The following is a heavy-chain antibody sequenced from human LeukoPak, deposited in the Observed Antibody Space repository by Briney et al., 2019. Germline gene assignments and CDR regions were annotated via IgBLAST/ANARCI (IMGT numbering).Heavy chain of an antibody. V-gene: IGHV3-15*01. CDR2: IKSKTDGGTP. Sequence: SGGSLRLSCAASGFTFNNPWMSWVRQAPGKGLEWVGRIKSKTDGGTPDYAAPVKGRFTISRDDSKNTLYLQMNSLKTEDTAVYYCTTEGVWSFYFDYWGQGTLVTVSS. D-gene: IGHD2-21*01. CDR3: TTEGVWSFYFDY. CDR1: GFTFNNPW. J-gene: IGHJ4*02.